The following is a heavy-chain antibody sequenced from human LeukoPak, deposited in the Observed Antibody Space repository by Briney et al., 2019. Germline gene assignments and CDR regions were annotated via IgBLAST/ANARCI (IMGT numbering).Heavy chain of an antibody. CDR1: GGSISNYY. V-gene: IGHV4-4*07. D-gene: IGHD3-16*02. Sequence: SSETLSLTCTVSGGSISNYYLSWVRQPAGKGLEWIGRIYTSGSTNYNPSLKSRVTMSVDTSKNQFSLKLSSVTAADTAVYYCARIVVNWYFDLWGRGTLVTVSS. CDR2: IYTSGST. CDR3: ARIVVNWYFDL. J-gene: IGHJ2*01.